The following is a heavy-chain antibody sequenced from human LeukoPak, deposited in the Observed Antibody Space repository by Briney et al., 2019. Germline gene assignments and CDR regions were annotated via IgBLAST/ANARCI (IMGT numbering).Heavy chain of an antibody. J-gene: IGHJ4*02. CDR3: ARDLLWLGELFGYFDY. CDR1: GFTFSSYS. V-gene: IGHV3-21*01. D-gene: IGHD3-10*01. CDR2: ISSSSSYI. Sequence: PGGSLRLSCAASGFTFSSYSMNWVRQAPGKGLEWVSSISSSSSYIYYADSVKGRFTISRDNAKNSLYLQMNSLRAEDTAVYYCARDLLWLGELFGYFDYWGQGTLVTVSS.